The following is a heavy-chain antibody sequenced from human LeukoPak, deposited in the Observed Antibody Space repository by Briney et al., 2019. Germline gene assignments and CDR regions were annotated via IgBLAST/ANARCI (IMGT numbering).Heavy chain of an antibody. V-gene: IGHV4-4*02. CDR2: VYHSGST. CDR1: GASIDSHSW. J-gene: IGHJ4*02. Sequence: PSETLSLTCAVSGASIDSHSWWSWVRQPPGKGLEWIGEVYHSGSTNYDPSLKSRVTISVDTSKNQFSLKLSSVTAADTAVYYCAREAGGDLDYWGQGTLVTVSS. D-gene: IGHD2-21*02. CDR3: AREAGGDLDY.